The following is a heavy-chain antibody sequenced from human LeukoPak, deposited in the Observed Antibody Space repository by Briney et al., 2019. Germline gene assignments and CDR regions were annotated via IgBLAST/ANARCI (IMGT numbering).Heavy chain of an antibody. CDR2: IYSGGST. J-gene: IGHJ4*02. V-gene: IGHV3-53*01. CDR1: GFTVSSNY. Sequence: PGGSLRLSCAASGFTVSSNYMSWVRQAPGKGLEWVSVIYSGGSTYYADSVKGRFTISRDNSKNTLYLQMNSLRAEDTAVYYCARDRRLSGYSYGLDYWGQGTLVTVSS. CDR3: ARDRRLSGYSYGLDY. D-gene: IGHD5-18*01.